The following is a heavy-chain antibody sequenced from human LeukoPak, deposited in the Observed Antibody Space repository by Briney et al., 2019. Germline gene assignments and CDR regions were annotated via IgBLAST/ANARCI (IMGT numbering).Heavy chain of an antibody. CDR1: GYIFPSYA. CDR3: AVPSSASCCNFDY. Sequence: ASVKVSCKASGYIFPSYAMNCVRQAPGQGLEWMGWINSNTGNPTYAQGFTGRFVFSLDTSVSTAYLQISSLKAEDTAVYYCAVPSSASCCNFDYWGQGTLVTVSS. D-gene: IGHD2-2*01. J-gene: IGHJ4*02. CDR2: INSNTGNP. V-gene: IGHV7-4-1*02.